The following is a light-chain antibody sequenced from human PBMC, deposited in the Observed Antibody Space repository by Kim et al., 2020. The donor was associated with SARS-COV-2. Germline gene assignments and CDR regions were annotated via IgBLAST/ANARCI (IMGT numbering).Light chain of an antibody. J-gene: IGKJ1*01. CDR1: QSVSNNL. Sequence: EIVLTQSPGTLSLSPGERATLSCRASQSVSNNLLAWYQQKPGQAHRLLIYGSSTRATCIPDRFSGSGSGTDFTLTISRLEPEDFALYYCLQYGGSPWTFGQGTKVDIK. CDR3: LQYGGSPWT. CDR2: GSS. V-gene: IGKV3-20*01.